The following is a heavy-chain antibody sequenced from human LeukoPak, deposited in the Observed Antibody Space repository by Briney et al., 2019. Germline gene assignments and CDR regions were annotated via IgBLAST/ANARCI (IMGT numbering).Heavy chain of an antibody. CDR2: INSDGSST. J-gene: IGHJ5*02. CDR3: ACITGTWGNWFDP. D-gene: IGHD1-7*01. V-gene: IGHV3-74*01. CDR1: GFTFSSYW. Sequence: TGGSLRLSRAASGFTFSSYWMHWVRQAPGKGLVWVSRINSDGSSTSYADSVKGRFTISRDNAKNTLYLQMNSLRAEDTAVYYCACITGTWGNWFDPWGQGTLVTVSS.